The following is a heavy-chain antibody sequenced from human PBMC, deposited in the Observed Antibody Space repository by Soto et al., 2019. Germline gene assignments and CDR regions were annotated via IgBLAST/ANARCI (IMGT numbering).Heavy chain of an antibody. Sequence: SETLSLTCAVSGGSISSGGYSWSWIRQPPGKGLEWIGYIYHSGSTYYNPSLKSRVTISVDRSKNQFSLKLSSVTAADTAVYYCARATMVRGATNWFDPWGQGTLVTVSS. J-gene: IGHJ5*02. CDR2: IYHSGST. CDR1: GGSISSGGYS. D-gene: IGHD3-10*01. CDR3: ARATMVRGATNWFDP. V-gene: IGHV4-30-2*01.